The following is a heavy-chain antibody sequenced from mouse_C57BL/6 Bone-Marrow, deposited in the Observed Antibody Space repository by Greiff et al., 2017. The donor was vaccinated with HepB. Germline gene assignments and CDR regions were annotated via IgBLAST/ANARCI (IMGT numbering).Heavy chain of an antibody. J-gene: IGHJ4*01. CDR3: ARKDYYGSPYYYAMDY. Sequence: QVQLQQSGTELVKPGASVKLSCKASGYTFTSYWMHWVKQRPGQGLEWIGNINPSNGGTNYNEKFKSKATLTVDKSSSTAYMQLSSLTSEDSAVYYCARKDYYGSPYYYAMDYWGQGTSVTVSS. V-gene: IGHV1-53*01. D-gene: IGHD1-1*01. CDR1: GYTFTSYW. CDR2: INPSNGGT.